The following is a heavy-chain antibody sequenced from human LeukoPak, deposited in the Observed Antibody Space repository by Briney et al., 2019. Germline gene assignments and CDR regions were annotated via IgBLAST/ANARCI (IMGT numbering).Heavy chain of an antibody. Sequence: GGSLRLSCAASGFTFSSDWMHSFRQGPGKGLVWVSRIKGDGTEPSYADSVKGRFTISRDNAKSTPYMQMNSLRAEDTAVYYCARGHVAGTDRHWDYWGQGTLATVSS. D-gene: IGHD6-19*01. V-gene: IGHV3-74*01. CDR1: GFTFSSDW. CDR2: IKGDGTEP. CDR3: ARGHVAGTDRHWDY. J-gene: IGHJ4*02.